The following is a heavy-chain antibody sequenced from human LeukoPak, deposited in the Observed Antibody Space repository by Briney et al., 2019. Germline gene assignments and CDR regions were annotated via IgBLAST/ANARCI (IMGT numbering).Heavy chain of an antibody. D-gene: IGHD2-15*01. CDR1: GGSFSGYY. Sequence: SETLSLTCAVYGGSFSGYYWSWIRQPPGKGLEWIGEINHSGSTNYNPSPKSRVTISVDTFKNQFSLKLSSVTAADTAVYYCAIAGSYCSGGSCYSGGGGGYYYYMDVWGKGTTVTISS. CDR2: INHSGST. V-gene: IGHV4-34*01. J-gene: IGHJ6*03. CDR3: AIAGSYCSGGSCYSGGGGGYYYYMDV.